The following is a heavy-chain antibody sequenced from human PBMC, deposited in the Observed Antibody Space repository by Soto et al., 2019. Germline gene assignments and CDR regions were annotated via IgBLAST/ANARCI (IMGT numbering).Heavy chain of an antibody. J-gene: IGHJ4*02. Sequence: LRLSCAASGFTVSNNYMGWVRQAPGKGLEWVSVLYSGGSTYFADSVKGRFTISRDNSKNTLYLQMSSLRAEDTAVYYCARAPSGNHYFDSWGQGTLVTVSS. CDR2: LYSGGST. D-gene: IGHD1-26*01. CDR3: ARAPSGNHYFDS. V-gene: IGHV3-53*01. CDR1: GFTVSNNY.